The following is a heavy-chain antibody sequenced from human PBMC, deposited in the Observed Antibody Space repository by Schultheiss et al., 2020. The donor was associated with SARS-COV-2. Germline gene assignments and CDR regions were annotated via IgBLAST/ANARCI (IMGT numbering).Heavy chain of an antibody. Sequence: ASVKVSCKASGYTFTSYGISWVRQAPGQGLEWMGWISAYNGNTNYAQKLQGRVTITADKSTSTAYMELSSLRSEDTAEYYCAREVETLYFDYWGQGALVTV. J-gene: IGHJ4*02. CDR2: ISAYNGNT. CDR3: AREVETLYFDY. V-gene: IGHV1-18*01. CDR1: GYTFTSYG.